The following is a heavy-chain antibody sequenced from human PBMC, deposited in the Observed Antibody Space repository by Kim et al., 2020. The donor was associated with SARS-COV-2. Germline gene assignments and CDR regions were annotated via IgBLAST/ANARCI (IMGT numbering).Heavy chain of an antibody. D-gene: IGHD3-22*01. CDR3: ARDPLSNRITMIVVSGYVDY. Sequence: ASVKVSCKASGYTFTSYYMHWVRQAPGQGLEWMRIINPSGGSTSYAQKFQGRVTMHSDTSTSTVYMELSSLRSEDTAVYYCARDPLSNRITMIVVSGYVDYWGQGTLVTVSS. V-gene: IGHV1-46*01. J-gene: IGHJ4*02. CDR2: INPSGGST. CDR1: GYTFTSYY.